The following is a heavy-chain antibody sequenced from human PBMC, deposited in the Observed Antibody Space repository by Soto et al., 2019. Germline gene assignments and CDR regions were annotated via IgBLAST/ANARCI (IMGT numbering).Heavy chain of an antibody. D-gene: IGHD3-16*01. CDR1: GFTFSSFA. CDR2: IGTAGHDT. CDR3: ARGGISVKGFDS. Sequence: PGGSLRLSCAASGFTFSSFAMSWVRQAPGKGLEWVSAIGTAGHDTYYADSVKGRFTISRYNSRNTLYLQLSGLRVDDTAVYYCARGGISVKGFDSWGQATLVTVSS. V-gene: IGHV3-23*01. J-gene: IGHJ4*02.